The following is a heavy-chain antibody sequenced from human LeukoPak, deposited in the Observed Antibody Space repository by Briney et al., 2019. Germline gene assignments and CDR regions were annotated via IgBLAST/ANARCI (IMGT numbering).Heavy chain of an antibody. CDR1: GGSFSGYY. Sequence: SEPLSLTCAVYGGSFSGYYWSWIRQPPGKGLEWIGEINHSGSTNYNPSLKSRVTIPVDTSKNQFSLKLSSVTAADTAVYYCARGRMEGLLRPGYYYYMDVWGKGTTVTVSS. CDR3: ARGRMEGLLRPGYYYYMDV. V-gene: IGHV4-34*01. D-gene: IGHD3-3*01. J-gene: IGHJ6*03. CDR2: INHSGST.